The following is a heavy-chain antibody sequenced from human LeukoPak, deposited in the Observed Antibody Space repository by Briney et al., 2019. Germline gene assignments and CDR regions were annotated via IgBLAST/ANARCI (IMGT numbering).Heavy chain of an antibody. V-gene: IGHV3-23*01. CDR1: GSTFTSYA. Sequence: GGSLRLSCAASGSTFTSYAMTWVRPAPGKGLQWVSAVSGSGAHTYYADSVKGRFTISTDNSSDTLYLQMNSLRAEDTAIYICAKDGGTYPYFLDVWGKGTTVIVSS. CDR3: AKDGGTYPYFLDV. J-gene: IGHJ6*03. CDR2: VSGSGAHT. D-gene: IGHD1-26*01.